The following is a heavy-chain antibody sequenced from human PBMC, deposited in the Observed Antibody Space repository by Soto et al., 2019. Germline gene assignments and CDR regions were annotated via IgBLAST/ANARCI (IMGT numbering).Heavy chain of an antibody. CDR3: ARGKHIVVVTAPGYYYYGMDV. J-gene: IGHJ6*02. V-gene: IGHV4-31*03. D-gene: IGHD2-21*02. CDR2: IYYRGST. Sequence: SETLSLTCTVSGGSFIMGGYYWTWIRQHPGTGLERIGYIYYRGSTYYNPSLKSRVTISVDTSKNQFSLKLSSVTAADTAVYYCARGKHIVVVTAPGYYYYGMDVWGQGTTVTVSS. CDR1: GGSFIMGGYY.